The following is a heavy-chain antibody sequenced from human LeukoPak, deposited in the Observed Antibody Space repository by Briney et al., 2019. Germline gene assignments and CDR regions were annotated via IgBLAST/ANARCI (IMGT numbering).Heavy chain of an antibody. J-gene: IGHJ6*03. CDR3: ARGYIGNSGRYYYYYMDV. Sequence: SETLSLTCAVSDYSISSGYHWGWIRQPPEKGLEWIGSISRSGSTYYSPPLKGRVTMSVDSSKNEFSLNLSSVTAADTAVYYCARGYIGNSGRYYYYYMDVWGKGTTVTVSS. CDR1: DYSISSGYH. V-gene: IGHV4-38-2*01. D-gene: IGHD1-26*01. CDR2: ISRSGST.